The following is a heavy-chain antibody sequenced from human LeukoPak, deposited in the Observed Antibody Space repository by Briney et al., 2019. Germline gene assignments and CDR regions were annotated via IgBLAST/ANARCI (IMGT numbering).Heavy chain of an antibody. CDR3: ARGPMRGWFDP. V-gene: IGHV4-39*07. CDR1: GGSISSSSYY. CDR2: IYHSGST. Sequence: SETLSLTCTVSGGSISSSSYYWGWIRQPPGKGLEWIGSIYHSGSTNNNPSLKSRVTISVDTSKNQFSLKLTSVTAADTAVYYCARGPMRGWFDPWGQGTLVTVSS. J-gene: IGHJ5*02.